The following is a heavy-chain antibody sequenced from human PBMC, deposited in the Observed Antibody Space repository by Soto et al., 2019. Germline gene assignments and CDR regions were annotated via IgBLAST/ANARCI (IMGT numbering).Heavy chain of an antibody. CDR2: ISTYNGNT. V-gene: IGHV1-18*01. Sequence: QVQLVQSGAEVKKPGASVKVSCKASGYIFTSHGISWVRQAPGQGLEWMGRISTYNGNTKYAQKLQGRVTMTTDTSASIAYMELRSIRSADTAVYYCARDNGHWPVSDWRQGTLVTVS. CDR1: GYIFTSHG. CDR3: ARDNGHWPVSD. J-gene: IGHJ1*01. D-gene: IGHD2-8*01.